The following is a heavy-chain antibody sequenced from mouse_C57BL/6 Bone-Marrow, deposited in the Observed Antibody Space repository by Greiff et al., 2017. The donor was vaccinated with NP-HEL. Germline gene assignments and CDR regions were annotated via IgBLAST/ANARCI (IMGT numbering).Heavy chain of an antibody. V-gene: IGHV1-81*01. Sequence: QVQLQQSGAELARPGASVKLSCKASGYTFTSYGISWVKQRTGQGPEWIGEIYPRSGNTYYNEKFKGKATLTADKSSSTAYMELRSLTSEDSAVYFCARGWGTTVVAPFDYWGQGTTLTVSS. J-gene: IGHJ2*01. D-gene: IGHD1-1*01. CDR2: IYPRSGNT. CDR3: ARGWGTTVVAPFDY. CDR1: GYTFTSYG.